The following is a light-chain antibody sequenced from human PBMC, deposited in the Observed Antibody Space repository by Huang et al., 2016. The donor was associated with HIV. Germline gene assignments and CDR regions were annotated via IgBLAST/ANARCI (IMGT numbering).Light chain of an antibody. CDR3: MQALQTPIT. CDR1: HSLLHSNGYNY. J-gene: IGKJ5*01. V-gene: IGKV2-28*01. Sequence: DIVMTQSPLSLPVTPGEPASISCRSNHSLLHSNGYNYLDWYLQKPGQSPLLLIYLGSNRASGVPDRFSGSGSGTDFTLKISRVEAEDVGVYYCMQALQTPITFGQGTRLEIK. CDR2: LGS.